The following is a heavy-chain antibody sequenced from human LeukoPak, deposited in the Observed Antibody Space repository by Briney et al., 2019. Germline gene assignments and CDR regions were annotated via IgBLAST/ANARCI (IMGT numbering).Heavy chain of an antibody. CDR3: ARSRLHPIIFDY. Sequence: SETLSLTCAVHGGSFSGYYWSWIRQPPGKGLELIGEINHSGSTNYNPSLKSRVTISVDASKNQFSLKLSSVTAADTAVYYCARSRLHPIIFDYWGQGALVTVSS. CDR1: GGSFSGYY. CDR2: INHSGST. V-gene: IGHV4-34*01. D-gene: IGHD5-24*01. J-gene: IGHJ4*02.